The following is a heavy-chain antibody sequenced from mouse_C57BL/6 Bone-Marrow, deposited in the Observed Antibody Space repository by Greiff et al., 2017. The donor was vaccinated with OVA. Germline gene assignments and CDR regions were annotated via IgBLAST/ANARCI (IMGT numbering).Heavy chain of an antibody. CDR2: IYPGSGNT. CDR3: ARRITTVVEDYYAMDY. D-gene: IGHD1-1*01. Sequence: VQLQQSGAELVRPGASVKLSCKASGYTFTDYYINWVKQRPGQGLEWIARIYPGSGNTYYNEKFKGKATLTAEKSSSTAYMQLSSLTSEDSAVYFCARRITTVVEDYYAMDYWGQGTSVTVSS. CDR1: GYTFTDYY. J-gene: IGHJ4*01. V-gene: IGHV1-76*01.